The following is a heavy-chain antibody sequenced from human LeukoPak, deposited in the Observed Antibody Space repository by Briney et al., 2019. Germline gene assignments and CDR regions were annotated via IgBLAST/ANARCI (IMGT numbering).Heavy chain of an antibody. J-gene: IGHJ4*02. D-gene: IGHD6-6*01. V-gene: IGHV3-74*01. CDR3: ARPLSGYSSSLGY. Sequence: GGSLRLSCAASGFTFSSYRMHWVRQAPGKGLVCVSRIYSDGSSTNYADSVKGRFTISRDNAKNTLYLQMNGLRAEDTAVYYCARPLSGYSSSLGYWGQGSLVSVSS. CDR2: IYSDGSST. CDR1: GFTFSSYR.